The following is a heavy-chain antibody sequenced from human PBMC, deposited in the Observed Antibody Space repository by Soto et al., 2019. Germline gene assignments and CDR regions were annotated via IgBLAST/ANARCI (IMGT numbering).Heavy chain of an antibody. D-gene: IGHD6-6*01. CDR3: ASGPSPLAY. J-gene: IGHJ4*02. Sequence: QIQLQQSGPGLLKPSQTLSLTCTISGDSVSSNSAAWNWIRQSPSRGLEWLGRTYYRSKWYSAYAGSVXXRXTXXADTSKNQFSLQLNSVTPEDTAVYYCASGPSPLAYWGRGTVVTVSS. CDR1: GDSVSSNSAA. CDR2: TYYRSKWYS. V-gene: IGHV6-1*01.